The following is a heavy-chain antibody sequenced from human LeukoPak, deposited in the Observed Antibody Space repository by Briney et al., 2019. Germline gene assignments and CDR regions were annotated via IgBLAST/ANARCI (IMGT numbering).Heavy chain of an antibody. V-gene: IGHV5-51*01. D-gene: IGHD6-13*01. J-gene: IGHJ6*03. Sequence: KNGESLKISRNGSGYSFTSCWIGWVRQMPGKGLEWMGIIYPGGSETRYSPSLQGHVTISADTSISTAYLLRSSLKASDTAMYYCARHIGAGYYYMDVWGEGTTVTVSS. CDR2: IYPGGSET. CDR3: ARHIGAGYYYMDV. CDR1: GYSFTSCW.